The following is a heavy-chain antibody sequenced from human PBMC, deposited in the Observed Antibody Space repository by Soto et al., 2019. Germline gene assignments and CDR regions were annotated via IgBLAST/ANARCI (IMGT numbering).Heavy chain of an antibody. CDR3: ARDHSWAGLFDP. Sequence: EVQLVESGGGLVQPGGSLRLSCAASEFSFSSYWMHWVRQAPGKGLVWVSRINSDGSSTNYAGSVKGRFTISRDNAKNTLYLQMNSLRAEDTAVYYCARDHSWAGLFDPRGQGTLVTVSS. V-gene: IGHV3-74*01. CDR1: EFSFSSYW. CDR2: INSDGSST. D-gene: IGHD2-15*01. J-gene: IGHJ5*02.